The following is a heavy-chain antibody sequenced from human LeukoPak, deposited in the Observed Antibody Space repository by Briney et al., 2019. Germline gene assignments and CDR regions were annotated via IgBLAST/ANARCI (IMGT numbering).Heavy chain of an antibody. J-gene: IGHJ4*02. CDR3: ATGAYFAD. D-gene: IGHD2-21*01. V-gene: IGHV3-23*01. CDR2: ISGSGGST. CDR1: GFTFTTYW. Sequence: GESLRLSCAASGFTFTTYWMSWVRQAPGKGLEWVSAISGSGGSTYYADSVKGRFTISRDNSMNRLYLQMNSLRAEDTAIYYCATGAYFADWGQGTLVTVSS.